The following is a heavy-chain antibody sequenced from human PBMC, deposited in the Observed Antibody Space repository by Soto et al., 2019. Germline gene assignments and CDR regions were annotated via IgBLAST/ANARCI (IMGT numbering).Heavy chain of an antibody. CDR3: ARVGFTMVRGVMRNWFDP. CDR2: IYYSGST. D-gene: IGHD3-10*01. Sequence: SETLSLTCTVSGGSISSGDYYWSWIRQPPGKGLEWIGYIYYSGSTYYNPSLKSRVTISVDTSKNQFSLKLSSVTAAGTAVYYCARVGFTMVRGVMRNWFDPWGQGTLVSVSS. CDR1: GGSISSGDYY. J-gene: IGHJ5*02. V-gene: IGHV4-30-4*01.